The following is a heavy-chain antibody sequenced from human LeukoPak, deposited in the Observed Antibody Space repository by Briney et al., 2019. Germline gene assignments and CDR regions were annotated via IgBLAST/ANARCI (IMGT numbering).Heavy chain of an antibody. CDR1: GGSISNYY. D-gene: IGHD3-22*01. J-gene: IGHJ6*02. V-gene: IGHV4-59*01. CDR3: ARDRSPEHYYDSSHWDYYYGMDV. Sequence: SETLSLTCTVSGGSISNYYWSWIRQPPGKGLEWIGYIYYSGSTNYNPSLKSRVTISVDTSKNQFSLKLSSVPAADTAVYYCARDRSPEHYYDSSHWDYYYGMDVWGQGTTVTVSS. CDR2: IYYSGST.